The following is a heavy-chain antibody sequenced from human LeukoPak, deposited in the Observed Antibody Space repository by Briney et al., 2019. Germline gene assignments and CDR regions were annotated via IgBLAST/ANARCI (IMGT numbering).Heavy chain of an antibody. Sequence: PSETLSLTCTVSGGSISNYYWSWIRQPAGKGLEWIGRIYTSGSTNYNHNPSLKSRVTMSVDTSKNQISLKLSSVTAADTAVYYCARAPTGVGATLFDYWGQGTLVTVSS. J-gene: IGHJ4*02. CDR1: GGSISNYY. CDR3: ARAPTGVGATLFDY. D-gene: IGHD1-26*01. V-gene: IGHV4-4*07. CDR2: IYTSGST.